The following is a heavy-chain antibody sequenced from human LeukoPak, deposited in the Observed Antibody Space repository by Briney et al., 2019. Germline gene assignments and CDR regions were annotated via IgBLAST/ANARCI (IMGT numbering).Heavy chain of an antibody. CDR3: ARDYGDY. CDR1: GGSFSGYY. V-gene: IGHV4-34*01. J-gene: IGHJ4*02. Sequence: SETLSLTCAVYGGSFSGYYWSWIRPPPGKGLEWIGEINHSGSTNYNPSLKVRVTISVDTSKNQSSLKLSSVAAADTAVYDCARDYGDYWGQGTLVTVSS. CDR2: INHSGST.